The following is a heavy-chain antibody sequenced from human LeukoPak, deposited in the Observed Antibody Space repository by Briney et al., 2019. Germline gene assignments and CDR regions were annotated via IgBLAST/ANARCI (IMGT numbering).Heavy chain of an antibody. J-gene: IGHJ4*01. CDR3: ARGRYGSGSYFFDY. D-gene: IGHD3-10*01. Sequence: SETLSLTCTVSSGSISSFYWTWIRQPAGKGLEWNERIFTTGTTNYNPSLKSRVTMSVDTSKSQFSLKLTSVTAADAAVYYCARGRYGSGSYFFDYWGQGTLVTVSS. V-gene: IGHV4-4*07. CDR1: SGSISSFY. CDR2: IFTTGTT.